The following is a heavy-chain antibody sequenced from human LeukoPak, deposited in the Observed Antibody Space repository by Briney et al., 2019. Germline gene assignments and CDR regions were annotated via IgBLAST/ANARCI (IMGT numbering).Heavy chain of an antibody. CDR1: GYSFTSYW. D-gene: IGHD2-15*01. Sequence: GESLKISCKGSGYSFTSYWIGWVRQMPGKGPEWMGIIYPGDSDTRYSPSFQGQVTISADKSISTAYLQWSSLKASDTAMYYCARLRGYCSGGSCYFDYWGQGTLVTVSS. V-gene: IGHV5-51*01. CDR3: ARLRGYCSGGSCYFDY. J-gene: IGHJ4*02. CDR2: IYPGDSDT.